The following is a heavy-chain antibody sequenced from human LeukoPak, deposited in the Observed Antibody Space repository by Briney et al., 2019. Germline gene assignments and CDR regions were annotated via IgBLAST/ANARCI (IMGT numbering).Heavy chain of an antibody. V-gene: IGHV4-38-2*01. Sequence: PSETLSLTCADSGYSISSGYYWGWIRQPPGKGLEWIGNIYHSGSTYYSPSLKSRVTISVDTSKNQFSLQLSSVTAADTAVYYCARHKPSTGEIDYWGQGTLVTVSS. D-gene: IGHD1-1*01. CDR3: ARHKPSTGEIDY. CDR2: IYHSGST. CDR1: GYSISSGYY. J-gene: IGHJ4*02.